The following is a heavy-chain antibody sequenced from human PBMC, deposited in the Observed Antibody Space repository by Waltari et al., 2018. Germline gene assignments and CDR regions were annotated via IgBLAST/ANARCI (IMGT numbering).Heavy chain of an antibody. CDR3: ARVPPNYCSSTSCYVGYFDY. J-gene: IGHJ4*02. CDR2: IYYSGST. D-gene: IGHD2-2*01. Sequence: QLQLQESGPGLVKPSETLSLTCTVSGGSISSSSYYWGWIRQPPGKGPEWIGSIYYSGSTYYNPSLKSRVTISVDTSKNQFSLKLSSVTAADTAVYYCARVPPNYCSSTSCYVGYFDYWGQGTLVTVSS. CDR1: GGSISSSSYY. V-gene: IGHV4-39*07.